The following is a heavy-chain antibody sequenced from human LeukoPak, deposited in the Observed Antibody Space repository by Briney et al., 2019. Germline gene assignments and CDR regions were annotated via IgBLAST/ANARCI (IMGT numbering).Heavy chain of an antibody. J-gene: IGHJ4*02. V-gene: IGHV4-4*07. CDR3: ARGQRDSGYDSPFDY. CDR1: GGSISSYY. D-gene: IGHD5-12*01. Sequence: SETLSLTCTVSGGSISSYYWSWIRQPAGKGLEWIGRIYTSGSTNYNPSLKSRVTMSVDTSKNQFSLKLSSVTAADTAVYYCARGQRDSGYDSPFDYWGQGTLVTVSS. CDR2: IYTSGST.